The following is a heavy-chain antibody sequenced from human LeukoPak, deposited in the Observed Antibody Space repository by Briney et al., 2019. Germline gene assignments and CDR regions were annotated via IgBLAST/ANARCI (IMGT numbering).Heavy chain of an antibody. CDR1: GFTFSSYA. Sequence: PGGSLRLSCAASGFTFSSYAMSWARQAPGKGLEWVSAISGSGGSTYYADSVKGRFTISRDNSKNTLYLQMNSLRAEDTAVYYCAKVATVVHLTEYFQHWGQGTLVTVSS. D-gene: IGHD4-11*01. J-gene: IGHJ1*01. CDR3: AKVATVVHLTEYFQH. CDR2: ISGSGGST. V-gene: IGHV3-23*01.